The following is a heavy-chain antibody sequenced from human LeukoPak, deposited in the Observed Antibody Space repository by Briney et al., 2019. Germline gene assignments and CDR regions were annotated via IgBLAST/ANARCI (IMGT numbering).Heavy chain of an antibody. CDR1: GYTFTSYY. J-gene: IGHJ4*02. CDR2: INPSGGST. CDR3: ARDVGSSSWYFDY. D-gene: IGHD6-13*01. Sequence: ASVKVSCKASGYTFTSYYMYWVRQAPGQGLEWMGMINPSGGSTTYAQKFQGRVTMTRDTFTSTVYMELSSLRSEDTAVYYCARDVGSSSWYFDYWGQGTLVTVSS. V-gene: IGHV1-46*01.